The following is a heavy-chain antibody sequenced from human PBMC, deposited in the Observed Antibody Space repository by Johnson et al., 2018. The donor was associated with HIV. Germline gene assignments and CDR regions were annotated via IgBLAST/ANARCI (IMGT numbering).Heavy chain of an antibody. CDR2: IKQDGSEQ. J-gene: IGHJ3*02. D-gene: IGHD2-15*01. Sequence: VQLVESGGGLVQPGGSLRLSCAASGFTFSSYWMSWVRQAPGKGLEWVANIKQDGSEQYYVDSVKGRFTISRDNAKNSLSLQMNSLRAEDTAVYYCATDGTRDIVANGAFDIWGQGTMVTVSS. CDR3: ATDGTRDIVANGAFDI. CDR1: GFTFSSYW. V-gene: IGHV3-7*05.